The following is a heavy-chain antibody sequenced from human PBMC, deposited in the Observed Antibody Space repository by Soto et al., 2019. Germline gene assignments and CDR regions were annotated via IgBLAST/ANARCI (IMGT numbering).Heavy chain of an antibody. CDR1: GFTFTSSA. D-gene: IGHD1-1*01. CDR3: ARKLEPSGGMDV. J-gene: IGHJ6*02. V-gene: IGHV1-58*01. Sequence: SVKVSCKASGFTFTSSAVQWVRQARGQRLEWIGWIVVGSGNTNYAQKFQGRVTMTRDTSISTAYMELSRLRSDDTAVYYCARKLEPSGGMDVWGQGTTVTVSS. CDR2: IVVGSGNT.